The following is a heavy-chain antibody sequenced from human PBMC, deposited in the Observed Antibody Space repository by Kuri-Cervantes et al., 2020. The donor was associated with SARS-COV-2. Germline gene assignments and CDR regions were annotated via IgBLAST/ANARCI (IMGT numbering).Heavy chain of an antibody. CDR1: GGSFSDYS. V-gene: IGHV4-34*01. CDR3: ARGREGVEPATVLGLGFYYYYFMDV. J-gene: IGHJ6*03. Sequence: ESLKISCAVFGGSFSDYSWRWVRQPPEKGLEWVADINHSGNANYNPSFKSRVTISVDTSKNQFSLRLSSVIAADTAVYYCARGREGVEPATVLGLGFYYYYFMDVCGRGTTVTVSS. D-gene: IGHD2-2*02. CDR2: INHSGNA.